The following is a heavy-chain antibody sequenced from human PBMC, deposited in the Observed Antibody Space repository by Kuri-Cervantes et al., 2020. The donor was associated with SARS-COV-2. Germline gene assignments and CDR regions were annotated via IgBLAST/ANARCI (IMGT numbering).Heavy chain of an antibody. CDR2: INYSGSS. CDR1: GGSISSDY. J-gene: IGHJ4*02. D-gene: IGHD6-19*01. CDR3: ARLGSGWRGIDF. Sequence: GSLRLSCTVSGGSISSDYWSWIRQPPGKGLEWIGFINYSGSSNYNPSLKSRVSISVDTFKNQFSLRLSSVTAAATAVYYCARLGSGWRGIDFWGQGTLVTVSS. V-gene: IGHV4-59*12.